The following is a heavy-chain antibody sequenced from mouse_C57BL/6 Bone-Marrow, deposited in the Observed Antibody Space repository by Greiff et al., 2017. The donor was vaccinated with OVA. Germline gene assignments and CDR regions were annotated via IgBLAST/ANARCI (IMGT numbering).Heavy chain of an antibody. CDR3: AREGVGRFAY. J-gene: IGHJ3*01. CDR1: GYAFSSYW. CDR2: IYPGDGDT. D-gene: IGHD4-1*01. V-gene: IGHV1-80*01. Sequence: VKLMESGAELVKPGASVKISCKASGYAFSSYWMNWVKQRPGKGLEWIGQIYPGDGDTNYNGKFKGKATLTADKSSSTAYMQLSSLTSEDSAVYFCAREGVGRFAYWGQGTLVTVSA.